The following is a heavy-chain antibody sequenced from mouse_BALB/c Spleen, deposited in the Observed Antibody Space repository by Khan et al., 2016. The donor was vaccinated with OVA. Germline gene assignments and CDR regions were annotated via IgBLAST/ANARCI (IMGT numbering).Heavy chain of an antibody. Sequence: VQLQQSGPELVKPGASVKMSCKASGYTFTSSVIHWVRQKSGQGLDWIGYIYPFNDGTKYNEKFEGKATLTSDKSSSTAYMELSSLNSETYAVEYCARYYRYNVYLDSWGQGTTLTVSS. J-gene: IGHJ2*01. D-gene: IGHD2-14*01. CDR1: GYTFTSSV. CDR3: ARYYRYNVYLDS. CDR2: IYPFNDGT. V-gene: IGHV1S136*01.